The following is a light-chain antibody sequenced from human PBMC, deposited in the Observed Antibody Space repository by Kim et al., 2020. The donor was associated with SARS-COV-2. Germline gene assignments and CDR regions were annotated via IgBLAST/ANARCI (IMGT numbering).Light chain of an antibody. CDR3: TSYTGANTVV. CDR1: SSLVGNYNY. J-gene: IGLJ2*01. V-gene: IGLV2-14*03. Sequence: QSALTQPASVSGSPGQSITISCTGTSSLVGNYNYVSWYQQHPDKAPKLIIYDVSYRPSGVSTRVSGSKSGNTTSLTISGLQAADEADYYCTSYTGANTVVFGGGTQLTVL. CDR2: DVS.